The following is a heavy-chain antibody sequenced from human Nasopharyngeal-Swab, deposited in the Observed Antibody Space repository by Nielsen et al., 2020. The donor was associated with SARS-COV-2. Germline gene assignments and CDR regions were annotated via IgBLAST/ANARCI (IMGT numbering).Heavy chain of an antibody. CDR3: AKDRGGRSLDS. V-gene: IGHV3-30-3*02. Sequence: GGSLRLSCSASGFNFTSYAIHCVRQPPGKGLEWVAVVSYGGTNTFYADSVKGRFAISRDNSKSTVSLQMNSLRSEDTAVYYCAKDRGGRSLDSWGQGTLVTVSS. CDR1: GFNFTSYA. CDR2: VSYGGTNT. J-gene: IGHJ4*02. D-gene: IGHD3-16*01.